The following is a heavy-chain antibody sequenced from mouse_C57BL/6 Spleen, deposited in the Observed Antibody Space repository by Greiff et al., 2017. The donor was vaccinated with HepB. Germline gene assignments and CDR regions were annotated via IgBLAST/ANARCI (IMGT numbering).Heavy chain of an antibody. V-gene: IGHV1-82*01. J-gene: IGHJ2*01. CDR2: IYPGDGDT. Sequence: VQLQQSGPELVKPGASVKISCKASGYAFSSSWMNWVKQRPGKGLEWIGRIYPGDGDTTYNGKFKGKSTLTADKSSSTAYMQLSSLTSEDSAVYFCARDWVYYFDYWGQGTTLTVSS. CDR3: ARDWVYYFDY. CDR1: GYAFSSSW.